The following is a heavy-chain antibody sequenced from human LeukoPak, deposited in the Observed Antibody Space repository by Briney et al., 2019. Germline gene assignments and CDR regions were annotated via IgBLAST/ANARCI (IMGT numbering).Heavy chain of an antibody. CDR3: ARGRDGYNFWYDY. J-gene: IGHJ4*02. CDR1: GGTFSSYT. D-gene: IGHD5-24*01. V-gene: IGHV1-69*02. Sequence: SVKVSCKASGGTFSSYTISWVRQAPGQGLEWMGRIIPILGIANYAQKFQGRVTITADKSTCTAYMELSSLRSEDTAVYYCARGRDGYNFWYDYWGQGTLVTVSS. CDR2: IIPILGIA.